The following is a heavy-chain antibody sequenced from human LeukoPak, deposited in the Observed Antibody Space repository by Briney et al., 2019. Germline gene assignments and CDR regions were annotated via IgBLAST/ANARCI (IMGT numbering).Heavy chain of an antibody. D-gene: IGHD5-12*01. Sequence: PGGSLRLSCAASGFTFSNYWMHWVRQTPGKGLVWVANIETDGTTIHYADSVKGRFTISRDNAENTVYLQMNSLRAEDTGVYHCAREYNGGLDYWGQGILVTVSS. CDR3: AREYNGGLDY. CDR2: IETDGTTI. V-gene: IGHV3-74*01. J-gene: IGHJ4*02. CDR1: GFTFSNYW.